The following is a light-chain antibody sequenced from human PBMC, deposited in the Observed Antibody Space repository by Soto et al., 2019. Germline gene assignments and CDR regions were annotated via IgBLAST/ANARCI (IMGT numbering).Light chain of an antibody. CDR1: SANIGNNY. V-gene: IGLV1-51*01. Sequence: QSVLTQPPSVSAAPGQKVTISCSGSSANIGNNYVSWYQQFSGTAPTLVMYDSDRRPSEIPGRFSASKSGTSATLDITGLQTGDEADYYCGAWDSSLSVVVFGGGTKLTVL. CDR3: GAWDSSLSVVV. J-gene: IGLJ2*01. CDR2: DSD.